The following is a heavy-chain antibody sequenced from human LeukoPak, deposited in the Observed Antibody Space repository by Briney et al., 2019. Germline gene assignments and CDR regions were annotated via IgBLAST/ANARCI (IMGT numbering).Heavy chain of an antibody. V-gene: IGHV4-34*01. J-gene: IGHJ4*02. Sequence: PSETLSLTCAVYGGSFSGYYWSWIRQPPGKGLEWIGEINHSGSTNYNPSLKSRVTISVDTSKNQFSLKLSSVTAADTAVYYCARRIVGATTPRKYYFDYWGQGTLVTASS. CDR1: GGSFSGYY. D-gene: IGHD1-26*01. CDR2: INHSGST. CDR3: ARRIVGATTPRKYYFDY.